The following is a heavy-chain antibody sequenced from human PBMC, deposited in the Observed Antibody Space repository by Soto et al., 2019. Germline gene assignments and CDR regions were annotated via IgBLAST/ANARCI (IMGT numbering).Heavy chain of an antibody. CDR2: ISSSSSYI. V-gene: IGHV3-21*01. Sequence: GGSLRLSCAASGFTSSSYSMNWVRQAPGKGLEWVSSISSSSSYIYYADSVKGRFTISRDNAKNSLYLQMNSLRAEDTAVYYCARDPPSFYAFDIWGQGTMVTVSS. CDR1: GFTSSSYS. J-gene: IGHJ3*02. CDR3: ARDPPSFYAFDI.